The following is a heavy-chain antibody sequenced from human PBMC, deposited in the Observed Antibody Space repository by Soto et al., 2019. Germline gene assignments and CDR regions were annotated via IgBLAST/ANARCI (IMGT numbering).Heavy chain of an antibody. CDR2: INHSGSA. CDR1: GESFSGHI. D-gene: IGHD6-19*01. V-gene: IGHV4-34*01. Sequence: QGQLQQSGAGLLKPSETLSLTCAVYGESFSGHIWTWIRQTPGKGLQWIGQINHSGSASYNPSLTRRVIISVHTSNSQFSLELSSVTAASTAVYYCARGLITGSHYSGGWYYFDSWGQGTQVTVSS. J-gene: IGHJ4*02. CDR3: ARGLITGSHYSGGWYYFDS.